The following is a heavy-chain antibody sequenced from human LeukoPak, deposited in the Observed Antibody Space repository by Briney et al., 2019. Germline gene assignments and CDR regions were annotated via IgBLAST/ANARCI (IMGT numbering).Heavy chain of an antibody. J-gene: IGHJ6*04. CDR3: ARLDYDTKQIGRPYGMDV. V-gene: IGHV4-38-2*01. Sequence: SETLSLTCAVSGYSISSGYYGGWIRQPPGEGLEWIGSIYHSGSTYYNPSLKSRVTISVDTSKNQFSLKLSSVTAADTAVYYCARLDYDTKQIGRPYGMDVWGKGTTVTVSS. CDR2: IYHSGST. D-gene: IGHD3-9*01. CDR1: GYSISSGYY.